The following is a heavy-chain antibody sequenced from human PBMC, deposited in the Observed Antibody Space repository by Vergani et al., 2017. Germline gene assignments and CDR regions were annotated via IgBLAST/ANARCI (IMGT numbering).Heavy chain of an antibody. D-gene: IGHD3-10*01. CDR3: ASNPSSGDLDFDL. Sequence: EVQLVESGGGLVKPGGSLRLSCAASGFTFSSYNMNWVRQAPGKGLEWVSSISSSSTYIYYADSVKGRFTISRDNAKNSLYLQMNSLRAEDTAVYYCASNPSSGDLDFDLWGRGTLVTVSS. V-gene: IGHV3-21*02. CDR1: GFTFSSYN. J-gene: IGHJ2*01. CDR2: ISSSSTYI.